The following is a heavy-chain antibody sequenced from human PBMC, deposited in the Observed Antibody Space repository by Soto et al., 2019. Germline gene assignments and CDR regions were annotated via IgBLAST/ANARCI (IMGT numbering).Heavy chain of an antibody. Sequence: SVKVSCKASGGTFSSYTISWVRQAPGQGLEWMGRIIPILGIANYAQKFQGRVTITADKSTSTAYMELSSLRSEDTAVYYCARSPGEMAEWGGFWFDPWGQGTLVTVSS. V-gene: IGHV1-69*02. CDR1: GGTFSSYT. CDR2: IIPILGIA. D-gene: IGHD3-10*01. J-gene: IGHJ5*02. CDR3: ARSPGEMAEWGGFWFDP.